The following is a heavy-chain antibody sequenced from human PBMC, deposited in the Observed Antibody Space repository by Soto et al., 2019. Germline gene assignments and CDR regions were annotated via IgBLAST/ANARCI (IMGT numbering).Heavy chain of an antibody. D-gene: IGHD3-3*01. Sequence: GGSPRLSCAASGSTFSNYAMSWVRQAPGKGLEWVSAIIGSGGSTYYADSVKGRFTISRDNSKNTLYLQMNSLRAEDTAEYYCAKDRPNDFWSGYLGAFDIWGQGTRVTVSS. V-gene: IGHV3-23*01. J-gene: IGHJ3*02. CDR1: GSTFSNYA. CDR2: IIGSGGST. CDR3: AKDRPNDFWSGYLGAFDI.